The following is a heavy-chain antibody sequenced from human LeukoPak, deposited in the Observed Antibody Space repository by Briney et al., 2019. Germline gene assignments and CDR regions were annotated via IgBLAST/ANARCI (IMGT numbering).Heavy chain of an antibody. CDR2: ISSSSSYI. CDR3: AVRGVIPPYGMDV. V-gene: IGHV3-21*04. J-gene: IGHJ6*04. D-gene: IGHD3-10*01. CDR1: GFTFSSYS. Sequence: GGSLRLSCAASGFTFSSYSMNWVRQAPGKGLEWVSSISSSSSYIYYADSVKGRFTISRDNSKNTLYLQMNSLRAEDTAVYYCAVRGVIPPYGMDVWGKGTTVTVSS.